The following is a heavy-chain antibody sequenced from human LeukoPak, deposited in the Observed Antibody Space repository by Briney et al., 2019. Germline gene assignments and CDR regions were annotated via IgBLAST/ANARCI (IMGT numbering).Heavy chain of an antibody. CDR2: IIPIFGTA. D-gene: IGHD3-3*01. CDR3: ARKSTGSYDFWSGYSRNWFDP. CDR1: GGTFSSYA. J-gene: IGHJ5*02. Sequence: ASVKVSCKASGGTFSSYAISWVRQAPGQGLEWTGGIIPIFGTANYAQKFQGRVTITADESTSTAYMELSSLRSEDTAVYYCARKSTGSYDFWSGYSRNWFDPWGQGTLVTVSS. V-gene: IGHV1-69*13.